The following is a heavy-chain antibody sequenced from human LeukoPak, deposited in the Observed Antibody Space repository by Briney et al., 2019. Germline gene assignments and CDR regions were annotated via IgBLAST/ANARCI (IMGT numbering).Heavy chain of an antibody. J-gene: IGHJ4*02. D-gene: IGHD4-23*01. CDR2: ISSSSSYI. Sequence: GGSLRLSCAASGFTFSGYSMNWVRQAPEKGLEWVSSISSSSSYIYYADSVKGRFTISRDNAKNSLYLQMNSLRAEDTAVYYCARDIGDYGGAFDYWGQGTLVTVSS. CDR3: ARDIGDYGGAFDY. CDR1: GFTFSGYS. V-gene: IGHV3-21*01.